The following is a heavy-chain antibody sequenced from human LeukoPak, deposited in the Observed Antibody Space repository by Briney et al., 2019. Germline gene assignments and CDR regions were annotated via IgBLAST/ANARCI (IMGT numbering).Heavy chain of an antibody. V-gene: IGHV4-39*01. Sequence: SGTLSLTCAVSGGSISSSSYYWGWIRQPPGKGLEWIGSIYYSGSTYYNPSLKSRVTISVDTSKNQFSLKLSSVTAADTAVYYCARHERGVGATIDYWGQGTLVTVSS. CDR2: IYYSGST. J-gene: IGHJ4*02. CDR3: ARHERGVGATIDY. CDR1: GGSISSSSYY. D-gene: IGHD1-26*01.